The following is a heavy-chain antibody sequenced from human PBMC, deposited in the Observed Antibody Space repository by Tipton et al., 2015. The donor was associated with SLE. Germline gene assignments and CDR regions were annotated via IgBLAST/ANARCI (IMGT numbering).Heavy chain of an antibody. V-gene: IGHV6-1*01. CDR3: ARDPHYCQSCMDV. CDR2: TYYRSKWYY. CDR1: GDSVSNSGAA. Sequence: GLVKPSQTLSLTCAISGDSVSNSGAAWNWMRHSPLGGLEWLGRTYYRSKWYYDYAVSVKSRIIINPDTSKNQFSLQLNSVTPEDTAVDFCARDPHYCQSCMDVWGQGTTVTVSS. J-gene: IGHJ6*02. D-gene: IGHD2-15*01.